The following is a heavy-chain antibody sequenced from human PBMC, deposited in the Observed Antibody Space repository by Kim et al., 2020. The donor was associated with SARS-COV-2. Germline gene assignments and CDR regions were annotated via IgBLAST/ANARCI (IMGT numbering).Heavy chain of an antibody. CDR3: AKETTGYCTNGVCYEEYYYYYYGMDV. CDR1: GFTFGDYA. J-gene: IGHJ6*02. D-gene: IGHD2-8*01. Sequence: GGSLRLSCAASGFTFGDYAMHWVRQAPGKGLEWVSGISWNSGSIGYADSVKGRFTISRDNAKNSLYLQMNSLRAEDTALYYCAKETTGYCTNGVCYEEYYYYYYGMDVWGQGTTVTVSS. CDR2: ISWNSGSI. V-gene: IGHV3-9*01.